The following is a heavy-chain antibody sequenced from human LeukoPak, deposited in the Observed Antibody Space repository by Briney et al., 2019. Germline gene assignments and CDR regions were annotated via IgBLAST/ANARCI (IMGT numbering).Heavy chain of an antibody. CDR3: ARHADNVLRYFDWSDLTRNDLWFDP. V-gene: IGHV5-51*01. CDR2: IYPGDSDT. D-gene: IGHD3-9*01. Sequence: GESLKISCKGSGYMFTSFWIAWVRQMPGKGLEWMETIYPGDSDTRYSPSFQGQVTISADKSISTAYLQWSSLKASDTAMYYCARHADNVLRYFDWSDLTRNDLWFDPWGQGTLVTVSS. J-gene: IGHJ5*02. CDR1: GYMFTSFW.